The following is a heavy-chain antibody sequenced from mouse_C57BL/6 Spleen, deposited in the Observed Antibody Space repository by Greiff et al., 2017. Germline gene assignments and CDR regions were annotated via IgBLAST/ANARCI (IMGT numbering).Heavy chain of an antibody. CDR3: TKSITTVVEDYAMDY. J-gene: IGHJ4*01. CDR1: GYTFTDYE. Sequence: QVQLKQSGAELVRPGASVTLSCKASGYTFTDYEMHWVKQTPVHGLEWIGAIDPETGGTAYNQKFKGKAILTADKSSSTAYMELRSLTSEDSAVYYCTKSITTVVEDYAMDYWGQGTSVTVSS. CDR2: IDPETGGT. D-gene: IGHD1-1*01. V-gene: IGHV1-15*01.